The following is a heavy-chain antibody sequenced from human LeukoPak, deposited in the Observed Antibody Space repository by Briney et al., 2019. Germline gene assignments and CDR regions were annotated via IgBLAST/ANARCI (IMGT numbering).Heavy chain of an antibody. V-gene: IGHV4-39*07. J-gene: IGHJ4*02. Sequence: PSETLSLTCTVSGGSISSSSYYWGWIRQPPGKGLEWIGSIYYSGSTYYNPSLKSRVTISVDTSKNQFSLKLSSVTAADTAVYYCARDDRLLLRFDYWGQGTLVTVSS. CDR2: IYYSGST. CDR3: ARDDRLLLRFDY. CDR1: GGSISSSSYY. D-gene: IGHD3-22*01.